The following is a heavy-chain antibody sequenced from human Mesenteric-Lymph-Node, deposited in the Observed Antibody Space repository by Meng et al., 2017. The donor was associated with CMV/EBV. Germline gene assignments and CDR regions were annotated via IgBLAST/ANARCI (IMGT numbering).Heavy chain of an antibody. Sequence: QQGGVGLLKPSETLFLTCAVDGGSFSGYYWSWIRQPPGKGLEWIGEINHSGSTNYNPSLKSRVTISVDTSKNQFSLKLSSVTAADTAVYYCARHQRWLKSEGGFNYWGQGTLVTVSS. CDR3: ARHQRWLKSEGGFNY. D-gene: IGHD4-23*01. V-gene: IGHV4-34*01. CDR1: GGSFSGYY. CDR2: INHSGST. J-gene: IGHJ4*02.